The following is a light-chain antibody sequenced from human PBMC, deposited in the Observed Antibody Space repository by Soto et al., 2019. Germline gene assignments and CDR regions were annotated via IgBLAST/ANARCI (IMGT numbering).Light chain of an antibody. CDR2: DAS. CDR1: QSVSSY. J-gene: IGKJ4*01. CDR3: QHRINWPLT. Sequence: EIVLTQSPAILSLSPGERATLSCRASQSVSSYLAWYQQKPGQAPRLLIYDASTRATGIPARFSGSGSGTDFTLTISSLEPQDLAVYYCQHRINWPLTFGGGTKVEIK. V-gene: IGKV3-11*01.